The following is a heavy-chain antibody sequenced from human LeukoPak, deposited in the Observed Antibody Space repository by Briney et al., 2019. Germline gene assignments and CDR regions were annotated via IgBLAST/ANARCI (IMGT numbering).Heavy chain of an antibody. CDR1: GFTFSSYA. CDR3: AKGATVLLWFGEQDGMDV. CDR2: ISGSGGST. D-gene: IGHD3-10*01. V-gene: IGHV3-23*01. Sequence: GRSLRVSCEASGFTFSSYAMSWVRQAPGKGLEWISAISGSGGSTYYADSVKGRFTISRDNSKNTLYLQMNSLRAEDTAVYYCAKGATVLLWFGEQDGMDVWGKGTTVTVSS. J-gene: IGHJ6*04.